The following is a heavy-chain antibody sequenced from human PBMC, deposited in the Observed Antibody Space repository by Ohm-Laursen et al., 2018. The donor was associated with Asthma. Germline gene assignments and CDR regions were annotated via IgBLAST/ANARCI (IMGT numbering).Heavy chain of an antibody. V-gene: IGHV3-74*01. Sequence: GSLRLSCTASGFIVSDYFMHWVRQRPGEGLVWISHLFPDGRSTNYADSVRGRFTFSRDDAQNTVYLQMHSLRVDDTAVYFCARGNVGGLLWGQGTLVTVSS. CDR3: ARGNVGGLL. J-gene: IGHJ4*02. D-gene: IGHD3-10*01. CDR2: LFPDGRST. CDR1: GFIVSDYF.